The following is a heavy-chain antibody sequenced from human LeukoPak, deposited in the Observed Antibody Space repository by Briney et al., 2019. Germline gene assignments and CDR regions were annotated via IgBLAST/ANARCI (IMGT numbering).Heavy chain of an antibody. V-gene: IGHV4-39*07. CDR2: IYYSGST. D-gene: IGHD3-22*01. J-gene: IGHJ3*02. Sequence: SETLSLTCTVSGGSISSSSYYWGWIRQPPGKGLEWIGSIYYSGSTYYNPSLKSRVTISVDTSKNQLSLKLTSVTAADMAVYYCARDRSSGYYSDAFDIWGQGTMVTVSS. CDR1: GGSISSSSYY. CDR3: ARDRSSGYYSDAFDI.